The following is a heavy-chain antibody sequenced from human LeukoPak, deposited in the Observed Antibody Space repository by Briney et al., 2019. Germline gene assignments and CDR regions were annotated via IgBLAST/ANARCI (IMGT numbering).Heavy chain of an antibody. D-gene: IGHD3-22*01. Sequence: PGGSLRLSCAASGFTFSSYGMHWVRQAPGKGLEWVSYISSSGSTIYYADSVKGRFTISRDNAKNSLYLQMNSLRAEDTAVYYCARGTFTMIMPMQPRARKFNFDFWGQGILVTVSS. CDR3: ARGTFTMIMPMQPRARKFNFDF. CDR2: ISSSGSTI. J-gene: IGHJ4*02. V-gene: IGHV3-48*04. CDR1: GFTFSSYG.